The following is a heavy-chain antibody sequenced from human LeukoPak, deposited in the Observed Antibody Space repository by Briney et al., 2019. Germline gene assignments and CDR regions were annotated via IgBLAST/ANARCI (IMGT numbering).Heavy chain of an antibody. D-gene: IGHD2-15*01. CDR2: ISYDGSNK. CDR1: GFTFSSYG. CDR3: ATTRRMLVVAATPLDY. J-gene: IGHJ4*02. Sequence: PGRSLRLSCAASGFTFSSYGMHWVRKAPGKGLEWVAVISYDGSNKYYADSVKGRFTISRDNSKNTLYLQMNSLRAEDTAVYYCATTRRMLVVAATPLDYWGQGTLVTVSS. V-gene: IGHV3-30*03.